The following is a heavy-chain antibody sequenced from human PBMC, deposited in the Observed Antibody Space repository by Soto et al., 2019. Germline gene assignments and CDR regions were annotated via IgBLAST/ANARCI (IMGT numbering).Heavy chain of an antibody. CDR2: INESGST. V-gene: IGHV4-34*01. CDR1: GQSFSGHS. CDR3: ARGSGIVALPGELEDVKYDY. J-gene: IGHJ4*02. D-gene: IGHD1-1*01. Sequence: QVQLQQWGAGLVKPSETLSLSCAVYGQSFSGHSWAWIRQPPGKGLEWIGEINESGSTYYNPSLKSRVNISTDTSRKKFSLKLSSVSDADTAAYFCARGSGIVALPGELEDVKYDYWGQGTLVNVSS.